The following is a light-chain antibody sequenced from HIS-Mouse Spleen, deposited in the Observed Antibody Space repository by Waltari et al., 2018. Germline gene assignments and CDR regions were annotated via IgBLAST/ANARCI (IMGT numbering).Light chain of an antibody. CDR3: CSYAGSSTWV. V-gene: IGLV2-23*01. CDR1: SSYVGSSNL. CDR2: EGS. Sequence: QSALTQPASVSGSPGQPITISFTGTSSYVGSSNLVSWYQQHPGKAPKLMIYEGSKRPSGVSNRFSGSKSGNTASLTISGLQAEDEADYYCCSYAGSSTWVFGGGTKLTVL. J-gene: IGLJ3*02.